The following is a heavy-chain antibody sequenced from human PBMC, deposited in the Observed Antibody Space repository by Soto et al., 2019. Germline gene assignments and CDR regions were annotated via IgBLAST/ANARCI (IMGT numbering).Heavy chain of an antibody. V-gene: IGHV1-18*01. CDR2: ISAYNGNT. D-gene: IGHD2-2*01. J-gene: IGHJ6*02. Sequence: ASVKVSCKASGYTFTSYGISWVRQAPGLGPEWMGCISAYNGNTNYAQKLQGRVTMTTDTSTSTAYIELRSLRSDETAVYYCARARGVPAAVGCYYHGMEVWGQGTTVSVSS. CDR3: ARARGVPAAVGCYYHGMEV. CDR1: GYTFTSYG.